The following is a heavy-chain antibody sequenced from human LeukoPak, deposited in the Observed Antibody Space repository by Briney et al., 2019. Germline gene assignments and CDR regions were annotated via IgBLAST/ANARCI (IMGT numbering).Heavy chain of an antibody. V-gene: IGHV3-48*03. D-gene: IGHD3-10*01. J-gene: IGHJ6*03. Sequence: GGSLRLSCAASGFTFSSYEMNWVRQAPGKGLEWVSYISSSGSTIYYADSVKGRLTISRDNAKNSLYLQVNSLRTEDMTVYYCVRGRQFEMVRGVMGYYYYYMDVWGKGTTVTVSS. CDR2: ISSSGSTI. CDR1: GFTFSSYE. CDR3: VRGRQFEMVRGVMGYYYYYMDV.